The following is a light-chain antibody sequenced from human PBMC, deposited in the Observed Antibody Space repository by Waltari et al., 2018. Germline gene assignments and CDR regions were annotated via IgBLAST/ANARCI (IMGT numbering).Light chain of an antibody. Sequence: EIVLTQSPGTLYLSQGERATFSCTASPTVRTTYLARYQQNPGQAPTLLSYGASSRATGIPDRFSGSGSGTDFSLTISSLEPEDFAVYYCQQYDISPLTFGGGTKVEIK. CDR3: QQYDISPLT. CDR1: PTVRTTY. V-gene: IGKV3-20*01. CDR2: GAS. J-gene: IGKJ4*01.